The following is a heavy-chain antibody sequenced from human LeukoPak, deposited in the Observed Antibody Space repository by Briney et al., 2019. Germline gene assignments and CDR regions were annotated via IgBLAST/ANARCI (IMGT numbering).Heavy chain of an antibody. CDR2: ISGSGGST. CDR1: GFTFSSYA. Sequence: GGSLRLSCAASGFTFSSYAMSRVRQAPGKGLEWVSAISGSGGSTYYADSVKGRFTISRDNSKNTLYLQMNSLRAEDTAVYYCAKDEGSKYYYDSSGYLGLYFDYWGQGTLVTVSS. J-gene: IGHJ4*02. D-gene: IGHD3-22*01. CDR3: AKDEGSKYYYDSSGYLGLYFDY. V-gene: IGHV3-23*01.